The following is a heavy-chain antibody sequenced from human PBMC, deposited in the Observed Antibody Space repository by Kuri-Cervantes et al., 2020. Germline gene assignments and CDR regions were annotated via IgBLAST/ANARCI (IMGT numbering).Heavy chain of an antibody. CDR1: GYTFTSYA. CDR2: INTNTGNP. Sequence: ASVKVSCKASGYTFTSYAMNWVRQAPGQGLEWMGWINTNTGNPTYAQGFTGRFVFSLDTSVSTAYLQISSLKAEDTAVYYCARGGSSARLEKGSAFDIWGQGTMVTVSS. V-gene: IGHV7-4-1*02. D-gene: IGHD3-10*01. J-gene: IGHJ3*02. CDR3: ARGGSSARLEKGSAFDI.